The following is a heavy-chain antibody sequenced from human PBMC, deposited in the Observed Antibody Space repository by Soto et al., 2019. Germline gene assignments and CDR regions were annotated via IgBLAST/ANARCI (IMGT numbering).Heavy chain of an antibody. CDR3: ARHWGFAVAGSRFDP. V-gene: IGHV4-39*01. CDR2: IFYSGNT. J-gene: IGHJ5*02. CDR1: GGAISTDSYY. Sequence: SETLSLTCTVSGGAISTDSYYCCCVRQSPWNGLELIGSIFYSGNTYYSPSLKSRVTISVDLSNNQFSLRLSPVTAADTALYYCARHWGFAVAGSRFDPWGLGTLVTVSS. D-gene: IGHD6-13*01.